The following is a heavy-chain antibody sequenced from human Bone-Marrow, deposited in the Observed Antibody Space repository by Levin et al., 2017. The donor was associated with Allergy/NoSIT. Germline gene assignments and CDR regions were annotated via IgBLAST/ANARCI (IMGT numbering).Heavy chain of an antibody. CDR3: GRNFDTGWLPDYYNYYGLDV. Sequence: GESLKISCTSSGFNFGDYGMSWVRQAPGKGLEWVGFIRSKPYDETTKYAASVKGRFTISRDDSKSVAYLQMNSLKTEDTALYYCGRNFDTGWLPDYYNYYGLDVWGRGTTVTVSS. J-gene: IGHJ6*02. V-gene: IGHV3-49*04. D-gene: IGHD6-19*01. CDR2: IRSKPYDETT. CDR1: GFNFGDYG.